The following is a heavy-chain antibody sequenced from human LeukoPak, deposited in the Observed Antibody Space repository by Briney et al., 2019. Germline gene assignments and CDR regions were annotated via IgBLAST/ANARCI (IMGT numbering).Heavy chain of an antibody. CDR3: ARESVEYCSGGSCYSPLFDS. CDR2: IYYSGST. V-gene: IGHV4-59*12. J-gene: IGHJ4*02. D-gene: IGHD2-15*01. Sequence: PSETLSLTCTVSGGSISSYYWSWVRQPPGKGLEWIGYIYYSGSTYYNPSLKSRVTISVDTSKNQFSLKLSSVTAADTAVYYCARESVEYCSGGSCYSPLFDSWGQGTLVTVSS. CDR1: GGSISSYY.